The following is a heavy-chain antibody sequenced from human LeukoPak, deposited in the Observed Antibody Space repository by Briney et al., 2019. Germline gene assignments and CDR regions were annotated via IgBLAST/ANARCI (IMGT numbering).Heavy chain of an antibody. D-gene: IGHD3-16*02. V-gene: IGHV3-48*03. CDR2: ISSSGSTI. CDR3: ARESRAGYDDVWESYRYTGLDY. Sequence: GGSLRLSCAASGFAFRNYEMKWVRQAPGKGLEWVSYISSSGSTIDYADSVKGGVTISRDNAKNSLNLHMNSLRAEDTAVYYCARESRAGYDDVWESYRYTGLDYWGQGTLVTVSS. CDR1: GFAFRNYE. J-gene: IGHJ4*02.